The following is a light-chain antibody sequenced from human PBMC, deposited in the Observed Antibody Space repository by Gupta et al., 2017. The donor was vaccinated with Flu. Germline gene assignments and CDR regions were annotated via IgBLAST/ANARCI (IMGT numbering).Light chain of an antibody. Sequence: TATLTCIGNSNNVGNNGAAWLQQHQGHPPKLLFYSNDNRPSGIPERFSASRSGNTASLTITGLQAEDEADYYCSAWDSSLSADVFGTGTKLTVL. V-gene: IGLV10-54*04. J-gene: IGLJ1*01. CDR1: SNNVGNNG. CDR3: SAWDSSLSADV. CDR2: SND.